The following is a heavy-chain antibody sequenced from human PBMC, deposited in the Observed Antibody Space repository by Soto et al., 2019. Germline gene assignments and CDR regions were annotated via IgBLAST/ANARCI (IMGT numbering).Heavy chain of an antibody. CDR1: RFTFSAYA. J-gene: IGHJ1*01. CDR2: ISGSSGST. D-gene: IGHD1-26*01. Sequence: SRFTFSAYAMTWVRQAPGKGLEWVSTISGSSGSTYFADSVKGRFTMSRDNSNNTLYLQMNRLRAEDTAVFFCVLLYSVTATAVSYLLSLGDARPSSVQ. V-gene: IGHV3-23*01. CDR3: VLLYSVTATAVSYLLSLGDARPSSVQ.